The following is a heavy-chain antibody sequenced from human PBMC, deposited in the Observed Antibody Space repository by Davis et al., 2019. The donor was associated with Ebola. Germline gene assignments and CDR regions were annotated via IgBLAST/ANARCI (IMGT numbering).Heavy chain of an antibody. Sequence: SLKISCAASGFTFDDYAMHWVRQAPGKGLEWVSGISWNSGSIGYADSVKGRFTISRDNSKNTLYLQMNSLRAEDTAVYYCARTGYSYGWAFDYWGQGTLVTVSS. V-gene: IGHV3-9*01. J-gene: IGHJ4*02. CDR2: ISWNSGSI. CDR1: GFTFDDYA. CDR3: ARTGYSYGWAFDY. D-gene: IGHD5-18*01.